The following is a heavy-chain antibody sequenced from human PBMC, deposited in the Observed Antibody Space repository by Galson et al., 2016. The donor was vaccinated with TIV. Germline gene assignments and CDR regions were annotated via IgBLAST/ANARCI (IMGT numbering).Heavy chain of an antibody. Sequence: SETLSLTCAAYGGSFSGYYWSWIRQSPGEGLEWIGEINHGGSTNYNPSLKIRVTMSVDTSKNQFSLKLNSVTAADTAVYFCARVDYSGSETAFDFWGQGILVTVSS. J-gene: IGHJ4*02. CDR3: ARVDYSGSETAFDF. CDR1: GGSFSGYY. V-gene: IGHV4-34*01. D-gene: IGHD3-10*01. CDR2: INHGGST.